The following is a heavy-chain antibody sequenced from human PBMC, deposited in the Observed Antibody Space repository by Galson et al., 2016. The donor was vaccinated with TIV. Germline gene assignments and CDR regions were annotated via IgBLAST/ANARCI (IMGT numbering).Heavy chain of an antibody. V-gene: IGHV4-4*07. D-gene: IGHD5-12*01. CDR1: GASISGYY. J-gene: IGHJ6*03. Sequence: ATLSLTCTVSGASISGYYWSWVRQPAGKGLEWIGRIYSSGGTNYNPSLKSRVTMSVDTSKNQFSLKLNTVTAADTAGYYCARECEGDENSRYDHYYMDVWGKGTTVTVSS. CDR3: ARECEGDENSRYDHYYMDV. CDR2: IYSSGGT.